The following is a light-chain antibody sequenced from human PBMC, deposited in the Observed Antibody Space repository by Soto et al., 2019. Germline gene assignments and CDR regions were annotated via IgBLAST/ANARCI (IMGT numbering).Light chain of an antibody. CDR1: QSVSSN. Sequence: EIVMTQSPATLSVSPGERATLSCRASQSVSSNLAWYQQKPGQAPRLLIYGASTRATGFPARISGSWSGTEFTLTISSLQSEDLAIYYCQQYNNWPQTFGQGTKLEIK. V-gene: IGKV3-15*01. J-gene: IGKJ2*01. CDR3: QQYNNWPQT. CDR2: GAS.